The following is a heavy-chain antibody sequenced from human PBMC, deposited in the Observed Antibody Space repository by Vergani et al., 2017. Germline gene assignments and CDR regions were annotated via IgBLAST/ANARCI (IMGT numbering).Heavy chain of an antibody. J-gene: IGHJ4*02. CDR2: IYPADSDT. CDR3: ARLYGRDSSGSKYFDY. CDR1: GYSFSRNW. Sequence: EVQLEQSGAAVKKPGESLEISCKGSGYSFSRNWIAWVRERPGQGLEWMGMIYPADSDTRYSPSFQGQVTISVDKSTSTAYLQRSILRASDSAMYYCARLYGRDSSGSKYFDYWGQGTLVTVSS. V-gene: IGHV5-51*03. D-gene: IGHD3-22*01.